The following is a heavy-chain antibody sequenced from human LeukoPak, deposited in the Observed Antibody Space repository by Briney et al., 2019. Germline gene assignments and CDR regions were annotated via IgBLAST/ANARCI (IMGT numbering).Heavy chain of an antibody. V-gene: IGHV1-45*03. CDR1: GYTFTYRY. CDR3: AGGNSYYFDY. Sequence: SVKVSCKASGYTFTYRYLHWVRQAPRKALEGMGWITPSNGNTNYAQKFQDRVTITRDRSMSTAYMELSSLRCEDTAMYYCAGGNSYYFDYWGQGTLVTVSS. D-gene: IGHD4-23*01. J-gene: IGHJ4*02. CDR2: ITPSNGNT.